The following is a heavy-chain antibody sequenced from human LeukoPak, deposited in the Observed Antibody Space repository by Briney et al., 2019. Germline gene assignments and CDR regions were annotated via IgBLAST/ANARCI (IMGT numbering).Heavy chain of an antibody. J-gene: IGHJ3*02. CDR3: ARPDCSGGSCYSVYAFDI. CDR2: IYHSGST. D-gene: IGHD2-15*01. V-gene: IGHV4-38-2*01. Sequence: PSETLSLTCAVSGYSISSGYYWGWIRQPPGKGLEWIGSIYHSGSTYYNPSLKSRVTISVDTSKSQFSLKLSSVTAADTAVYYCARPDCSGGSCYSVYAFDIWGQGTMVTVSS. CDR1: GYSISSGYY.